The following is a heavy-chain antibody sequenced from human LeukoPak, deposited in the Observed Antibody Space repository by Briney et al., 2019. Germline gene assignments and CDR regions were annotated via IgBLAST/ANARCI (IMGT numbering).Heavy chain of an antibody. CDR3: AMSSGWYLGDAFDI. CDR1: GFSFTSYW. J-gene: IGHJ3*02. CDR2: IYPSDSNT. Sequence: GESLEISCKGGGFSFTSYWIAWVRQMPGKGLEWMGSIYPSDSNTRYSPSFQGQGTISADKSISTAYLQWSSLKASDTAMYYCAMSSGWYLGDAFDIWGQGTMVTVSS. D-gene: IGHD6-19*01. V-gene: IGHV5-51*01.